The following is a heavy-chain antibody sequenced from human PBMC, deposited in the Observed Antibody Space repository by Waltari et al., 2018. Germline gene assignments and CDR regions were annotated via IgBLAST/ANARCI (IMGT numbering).Heavy chain of an antibody. V-gene: IGHV4-38-2*01. D-gene: IGHD4-4*01. CDR2: IYHSGST. J-gene: IGHJ4*02. Sequence: QVQLQESGPGLVKPSETLSLTCAVSGYSISSGYYWGWIRQPPGKGLEWIGSIYHSGSTYYNPSLKSRVTISVDTSKNQFSLKLSSVTAADTAVYYCARHYSPYSNYVNYWGQGTLVTVSS. CDR1: GYSISSGYY. CDR3: ARHYSPYSNYVNY.